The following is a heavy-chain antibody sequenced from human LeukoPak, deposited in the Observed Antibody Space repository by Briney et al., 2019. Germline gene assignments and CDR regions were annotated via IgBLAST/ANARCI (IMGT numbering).Heavy chain of an antibody. J-gene: IGHJ4*02. V-gene: IGHV3-23*01. CDR1: GFTFSSYA. CDR3: AKRISSGWSYYFDY. CDR2: ISGSGGST. D-gene: IGHD6-19*01. Sequence: PGGSLRLSCAASGFTFSSYAMSWVRQAPGKGLEWVSAISGSGGSTYCADSVKGRFTISRDNSKNTLYLQMNRLRAEDTAVYYCAKRISSGWSYYFDYWGQGTLVTVSS.